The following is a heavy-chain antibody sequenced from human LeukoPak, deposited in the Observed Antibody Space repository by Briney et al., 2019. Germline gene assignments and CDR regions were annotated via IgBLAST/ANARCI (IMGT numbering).Heavy chain of an antibody. CDR3: AREKSHYRGQDFDY. CDR2: IYYSGNT. Sequence: PSETLSLTCTVSGDSISSTTYYCGWVRQPPGKGLEWIGTIYYSGNTYYNPSLKSRVTISVDTSKNQFSLKLSSVTAADTAVYYCAREKSHYRGQDFDYWGQGTLVTVSS. V-gene: IGHV4-39*07. D-gene: IGHD4-11*01. CDR1: GDSISSTTYY. J-gene: IGHJ4*02.